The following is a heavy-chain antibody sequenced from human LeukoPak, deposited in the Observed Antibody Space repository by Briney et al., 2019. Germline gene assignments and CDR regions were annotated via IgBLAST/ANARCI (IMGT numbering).Heavy chain of an antibody. CDR1: GGSLITYY. Sequence: SETLSLTCSVSGGSLITYYWNWIRQPAGKGLEWIGRVYTNGGTNYNPSLKSRLTVSVDTSKNQFSLSLSSVTAADTAVYYCASGSDSIGYSGGGILDYWGQGILVTVPS. CDR2: VYTNGGT. D-gene: IGHD6-19*01. CDR3: ASGSDSIGYSGGGILDY. J-gene: IGHJ4*02. V-gene: IGHV4-4*07.